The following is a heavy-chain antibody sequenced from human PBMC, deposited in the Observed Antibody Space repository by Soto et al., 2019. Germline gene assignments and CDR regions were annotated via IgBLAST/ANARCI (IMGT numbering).Heavy chain of an antibody. CDR3: ARTMVGARAGYFDY. V-gene: IGHV4-61*01. Sequence: SETLSLTCTVSGGSVSSGSYYWSWIRQPPGKGLEWIGYIYYSGSTNYNPSLKSRVTISVDTSKNQFSLKLSPVTAADTAVYYCARTMVGARAGYFDYWGRGTLVTV. J-gene: IGHJ4*02. CDR2: IYYSGST. D-gene: IGHD1-26*01. CDR1: GGSVSSGSYY.